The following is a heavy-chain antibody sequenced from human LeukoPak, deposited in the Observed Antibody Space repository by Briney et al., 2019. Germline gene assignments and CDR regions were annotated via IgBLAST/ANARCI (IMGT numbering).Heavy chain of an antibody. CDR3: ARGMGSGTSSVFDF. D-gene: IGHD3-10*01. Sequence: PGGSLRLSCAASGFTFSSYDMHWVRQATGKGLEWVSGIDTGGGTYYPGSVKGRFTISRENAKNSLYLQMTNLRAGDTAMYYCARGMGSGTSSVFDFWGQGTLVTVSS. CDR1: GFTFSSYD. CDR2: IDTGGGT. J-gene: IGHJ4*02. V-gene: IGHV3-13*04.